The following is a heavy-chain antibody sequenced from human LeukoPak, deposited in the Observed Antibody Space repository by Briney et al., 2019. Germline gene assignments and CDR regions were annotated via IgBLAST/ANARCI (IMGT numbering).Heavy chain of an antibody. Sequence: PSETLSLTCTVSGGSISSSSYYWGWIRQPPGKGLEWIGSIYYSGSTYYNPSLKSRVTISVDTSKNQFSLKLSSVTAADTAVYYCARDESPYGSPFDYWGQGTLVTVSS. CDR2: IYYSGST. CDR3: ARDESPYGSPFDY. D-gene: IGHD3-10*01. V-gene: IGHV4-39*07. J-gene: IGHJ4*02. CDR1: GGSISSSSYY.